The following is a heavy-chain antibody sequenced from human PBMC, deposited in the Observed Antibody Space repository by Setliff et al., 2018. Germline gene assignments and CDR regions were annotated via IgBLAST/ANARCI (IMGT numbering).Heavy chain of an antibody. Sequence: ESLKISCTTSGYDFNTYWIGWVRQVPGRGLEWVGIIYPHDSDTKYSPSFQGHVTISADRALSTVNLRWGSLKSSDTAMYYCARGRGGYNQEYFQYWGQGTMVTVSS. CDR1: GYDFNTYW. J-gene: IGHJ1*01. CDR3: ARGRGGYNQEYFQY. V-gene: IGHV5-51*01. D-gene: IGHD5-12*01. CDR2: IYPHDSDT.